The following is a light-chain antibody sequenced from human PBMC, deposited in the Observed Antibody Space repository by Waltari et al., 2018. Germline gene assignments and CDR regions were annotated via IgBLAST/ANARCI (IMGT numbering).Light chain of an antibody. CDR1: HSLVNTDGNTD. CDR3: FQGTHWPPYT. V-gene: IGKV2-30*01. J-gene: IGKJ2*01. CDR2: KVS. Sequence: DVVLTQSPLSLPVTLGQPASISCRSSHSLVNTDGNTDLNWFHQRPGQSPRRLIYKVSNRDSGVPDRFSGSGAVTDFTLRISRVEAEDVGLYFCFQGTHWPPYTFGQGTKVELK.